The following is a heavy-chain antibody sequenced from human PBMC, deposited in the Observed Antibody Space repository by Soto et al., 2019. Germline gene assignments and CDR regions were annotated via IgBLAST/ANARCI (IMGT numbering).Heavy chain of an antibody. V-gene: IGHV4-61*01. J-gene: IGHJ2*01. Sequence: QVQLQESGPGLVKPSETLSLTCTVSGGSVSSGSYYWSWIRQPPGKGLEWIGYIYYSGSTNYNPSLKSRVTISVDTSKNQFSLKLSSVTAADTAVYYCARVGTTVVTSDWYFDLWGRGTLVTVSS. D-gene: IGHD4-17*01. CDR1: GGSVSSGSYY. CDR2: IYYSGST. CDR3: ARVGTTVVTSDWYFDL.